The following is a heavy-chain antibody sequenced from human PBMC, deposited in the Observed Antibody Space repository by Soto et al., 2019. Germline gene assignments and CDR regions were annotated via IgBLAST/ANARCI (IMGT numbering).Heavy chain of an antibody. V-gene: IGHV4-30-4*01. CDR2: LYFNGGT. CDR3: ARGISKYSSWYEPHTWFDA. Sequence: QVQLQESGPGLVKPSQTLSLTCNVSGGPINSPDYYWTWIRQSPGKGLEWIGYLYFNGGTQYNPCSRTPISMSLDTSKKHFSLKMRSVTGADTAVYYCARGISKYSSWYEPHTWFDAWGQGALVTVSS. J-gene: IGHJ5*02. D-gene: IGHD6-13*01. CDR1: GGPINSPDYY.